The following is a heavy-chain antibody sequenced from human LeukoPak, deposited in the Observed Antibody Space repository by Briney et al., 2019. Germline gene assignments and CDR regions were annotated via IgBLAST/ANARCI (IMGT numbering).Heavy chain of an antibody. V-gene: IGHV1-69*13. Sequence: SVKVSCKASGGTFSSYAIGWVRQAPGQGLEWMGGIIPIFGTANYAQKFQGRVTITADESTSTAYMELSSLRSEDTAVYYCARSRGPSFCSGGSCYQEVYFDYWGQGTLVTVSS. CDR3: ARSRGPSFCSGGSCYQEVYFDY. D-gene: IGHD2-15*01. J-gene: IGHJ4*02. CDR1: GGTFSSYA. CDR2: IIPIFGTA.